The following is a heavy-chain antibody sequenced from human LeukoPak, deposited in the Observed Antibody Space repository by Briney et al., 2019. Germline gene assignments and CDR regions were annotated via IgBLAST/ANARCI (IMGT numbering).Heavy chain of an antibody. CDR1: GFSLEDYG. V-gene: IGHV3-9*01. Sequence: GGSLRLSCAASGFSLEDYGMHWVRQGPGKGLEWVSGISGNSGTIVYADSVKGRFTISRDNAKKSLYLQMNSLRPEDTALYFCEKDIAPWGVFVRAFDIWGQGTMVTVSS. CDR3: EKDIAPWGVFVRAFDI. CDR2: ISGNSGTI. D-gene: IGHD3-10*01. J-gene: IGHJ3*02.